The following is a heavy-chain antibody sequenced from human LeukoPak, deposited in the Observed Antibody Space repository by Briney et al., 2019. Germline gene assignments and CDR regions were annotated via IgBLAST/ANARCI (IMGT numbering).Heavy chain of an antibody. CDR2: INHSGST. V-gene: IGHV4-34*01. D-gene: IGHD2-21*02. J-gene: IGHJ4*02. CDR3: ARGGFYCGGDCYVDY. Sequence: GSLRLSCAASGFTLSSYLMSWIRQPPGKGLEWIGEINHSGSTNYNPSLKSRVTISVDTSKNQFSLRLSSVTAADTAVYYCARGGFYCGGDCYVDYWGQGTLVTVSS. CDR1: GFTLSSYL.